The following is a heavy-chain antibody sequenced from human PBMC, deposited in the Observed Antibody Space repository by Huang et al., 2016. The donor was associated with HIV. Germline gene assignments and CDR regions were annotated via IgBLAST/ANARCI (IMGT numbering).Heavy chain of an antibody. CDR1: GFSFTNSG. CDR3: SARRRDAYKADTFEI. J-gene: IGHJ3*02. Sequence: QVYLVASGGGVVQPGGSLRLSCAASGFSFTNSGVHWVRLAPGKGLEWVTFIKYDGSEKQYADSVKGRFSISRDNSRNTLFVQMNSLRPEDTAVYYCSARRRDAYKADTFEIWGQGTVVTVSS. CDR2: IKYDGSEK. D-gene: IGHD1-1*01. V-gene: IGHV3-30*02.